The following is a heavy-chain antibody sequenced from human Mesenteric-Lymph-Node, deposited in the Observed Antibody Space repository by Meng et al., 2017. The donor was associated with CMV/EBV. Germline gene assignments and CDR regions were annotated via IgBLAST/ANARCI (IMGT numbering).Heavy chain of an antibody. CDR1: GYTFIDYY. V-gene: IGHV1-2*02. D-gene: IGHD3-10*01. J-gene: IGHJ4*02. CDR2: INPNKGDT. Sequence: ASVKVSCKASGYTFIDYYMHWVRQAPGQGLEWLGWINPNKGDTWNEQKFQGRVTMTRDTSINTAYMELHTLRSDDTALYFCARGARGYGSGPLDYWGQGTLVTVSS. CDR3: ARGARGYGSGPLDY.